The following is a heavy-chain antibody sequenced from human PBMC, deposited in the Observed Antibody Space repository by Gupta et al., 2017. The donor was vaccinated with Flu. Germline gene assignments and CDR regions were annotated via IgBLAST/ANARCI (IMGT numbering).Heavy chain of an antibody. CDR2: INAGNGNT. CDR1: GYTFTSSA. J-gene: IGHJ4*02. Sequence: QVQLVQSGAEVKKPGASVKVSCKASGYTFTSSAMHWVRQAPGQRLEWMGWINAGNGNTKYSQKFQGRVTITRDTSASTAYMELSSLRSEDTAVYYCARRQQLTYFDYWGQGTLVTVSS. D-gene: IGHD6-13*01. CDR3: ARRQQLTYFDY. V-gene: IGHV1-3*01.